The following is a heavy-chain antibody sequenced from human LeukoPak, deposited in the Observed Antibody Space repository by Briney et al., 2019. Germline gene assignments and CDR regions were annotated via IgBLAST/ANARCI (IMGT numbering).Heavy chain of an antibody. CDR1: GFTFSFYT. CDR3: ARDKGSGSYPYDAFDI. J-gene: IGHJ3*02. CDR2: ISSAGTAI. Sequence: GGSLRLSCAASGFTFSFYTMHWVRQAPGKGLEWVSSISSAGTAIHYADSVKGRFTISRDNAKNSLYLQMNSLRAEDTAVYYCARDKGSGSYPYDAFDIWGQGTMVTVSS. V-gene: IGHV3-21*01. D-gene: IGHD3-10*01.